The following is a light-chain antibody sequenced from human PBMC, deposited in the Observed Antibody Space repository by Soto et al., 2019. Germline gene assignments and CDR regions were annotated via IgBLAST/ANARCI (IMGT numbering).Light chain of an antibody. CDR1: QSVNSN. CDR3: QQHGQWPPIT. Sequence: EIVMTQSPATLSVSPGERATLSCRASQSVNSNYLAWYQQKPGQAPRLLICGISKRATDIPDRFSGSGSGTEFTLTISSLQPEDFATYYCQQHGQWPPITFGQGTRLEIK. V-gene: IGKV3D-15*01. J-gene: IGKJ5*01. CDR2: GIS.